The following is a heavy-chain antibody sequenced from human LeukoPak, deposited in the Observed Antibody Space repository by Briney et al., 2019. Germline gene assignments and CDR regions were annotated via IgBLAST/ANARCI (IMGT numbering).Heavy chain of an antibody. J-gene: IGHJ5*02. Sequence: PGGSLRLSCAASGFTFSSYSMNWVRQAPGKGLEWVSYISSSSSTIYYADSVKGRFTISRDNAKNSLYLQMNSLRAEDTAVYYCARDLVPPTQPWGQGTLVTVSS. V-gene: IGHV3-48*04. CDR3: ARDLVPPTQP. D-gene: IGHD1-26*01. CDR1: GFTFSSYS. CDR2: ISSSSSTI.